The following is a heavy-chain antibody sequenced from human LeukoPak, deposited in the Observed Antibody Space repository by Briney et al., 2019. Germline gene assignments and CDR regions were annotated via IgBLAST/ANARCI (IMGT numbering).Heavy chain of an antibody. Sequence: GRSLRLSCAASGFIFSNYGMHWVRQAPGKGLEWVAVISYDGSNKYYADSVKGRFTISRDNSKNTLYLQMNSLRAEDTAVYHCAKDYYGDWGQGTLVTVSS. CDR1: GFIFSNYG. CDR3: AKDYYGD. CDR2: ISYDGSNK. J-gene: IGHJ4*02. V-gene: IGHV3-30*18. D-gene: IGHD3-10*01.